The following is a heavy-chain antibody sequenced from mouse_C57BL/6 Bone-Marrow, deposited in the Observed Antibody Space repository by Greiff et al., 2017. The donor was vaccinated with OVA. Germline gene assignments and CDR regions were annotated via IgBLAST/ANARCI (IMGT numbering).Heavy chain of an antibody. Sequence: QVQLQQSGPELVKPGASVKISCKASGYAFSSSWMNWVKQRPGKGLEWIGRIYPGDGDTNYNGKFKGQANLTADKSSSTAYMQLSSLTSEDSAVYFCARWGYSNYPHFDYWGQGTTLTVSS. V-gene: IGHV1-82*01. CDR2: IYPGDGDT. CDR1: GYAFSSSW. CDR3: ARWGYSNYPHFDY. J-gene: IGHJ2*01. D-gene: IGHD2-5*01.